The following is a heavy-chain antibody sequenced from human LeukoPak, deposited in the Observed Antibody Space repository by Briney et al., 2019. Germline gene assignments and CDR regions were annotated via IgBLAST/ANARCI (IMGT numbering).Heavy chain of an antibody. V-gene: IGHV3-23*01. D-gene: IGHD1-1*01. CDR1: GFTFSSYA. CDR2: ISGSGYGT. J-gene: IGHJ4*02. Sequence: GRSLRLSCAASGFTFSSYAMSWVRQAPGKGLEWVSGISGSGYGTYYADSAKGRFTISRDNSKNTLYLQINSLRAEDTAVYYCAKGNWNDALGYFDYWGQGTLVTVSS. CDR3: AKGNWNDALGYFDY.